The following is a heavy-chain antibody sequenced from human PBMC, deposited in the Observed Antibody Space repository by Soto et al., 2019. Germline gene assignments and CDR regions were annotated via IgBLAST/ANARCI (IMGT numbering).Heavy chain of an antibody. Sequence: GGSLRLSCAASGFTFSSYAMSWVRQAPGKGLEWVSAISGSGGSTYYADSVKGRFTISRDNSKNTLYLQMNSLRAEDTAVYYCAKDRAGIWFGEGNWFDPWGQGTLVTVSS. J-gene: IGHJ5*02. V-gene: IGHV3-23*01. CDR3: AKDRAGIWFGEGNWFDP. D-gene: IGHD3-10*01. CDR2: ISGSGGST. CDR1: GFTFSSYA.